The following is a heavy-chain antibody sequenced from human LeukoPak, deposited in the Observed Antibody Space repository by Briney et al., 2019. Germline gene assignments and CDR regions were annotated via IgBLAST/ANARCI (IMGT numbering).Heavy chain of an antibody. D-gene: IGHD3-10*01. CDR2: IYTSEST. CDR3: ARGLWFGDENPPYFDY. CDR1: GGSISTYY. J-gene: IGHJ4*02. Sequence: PSETLSLTCTVSGGSISTYYWSWIRQPAGKGLEWIGRIYTSESTNYNPSLKSRVTISVDTSRNQFSLKLSSVTAADTAVYYCARGLWFGDENPPYFDYWGQGILVTVSS. V-gene: IGHV4-4*07.